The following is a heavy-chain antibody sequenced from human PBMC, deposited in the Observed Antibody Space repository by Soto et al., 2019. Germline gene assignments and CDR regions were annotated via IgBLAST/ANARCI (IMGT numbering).Heavy chain of an antibody. CDR2: IYYSGST. Sequence: QLQLQESGPGLVKPSETLSLTCTVSGGSISSSSYYWGWIRQPPGKGLEWIGSIYYSGSTYYNPSLKSGVTISVDTSKNQFSLKLSSVTAADTAVYYCARRGGLRYCSSTSCLNWFDPWGQGTLVTVSS. D-gene: IGHD2-2*01. V-gene: IGHV4-39*01. CDR1: GGSISSSSYY. CDR3: ARRGGLRYCSSTSCLNWFDP. J-gene: IGHJ5*02.